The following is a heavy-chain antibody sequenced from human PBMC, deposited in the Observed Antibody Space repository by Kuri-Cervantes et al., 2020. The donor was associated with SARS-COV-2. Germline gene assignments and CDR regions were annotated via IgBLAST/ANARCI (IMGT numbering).Heavy chain of an antibody. CDR2: IYYSGST. CDR3: AREDSSGYYFDY. Sequence: GSLRLSCTVSGGSISSHYWSWIRQPPGKGLEWIGYIYYSGSTKYNPSLKSRVTMSVDTSKNQFSLKLDSVTPADTAVYYCAREDSSGYYFDYWGQGTLVTVSS. D-gene: IGHD3-22*01. V-gene: IGHV4-59*11. CDR1: GGSISSHY. J-gene: IGHJ4*02.